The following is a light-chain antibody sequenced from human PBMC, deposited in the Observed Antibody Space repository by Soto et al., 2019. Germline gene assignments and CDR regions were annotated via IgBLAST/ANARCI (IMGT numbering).Light chain of an antibody. Sequence: EIVLTQSPGILSLSPGERATLSCRASQSVSSNYLAWYQQKLGQAPRLLIYGASNRATGIPDRFSASGSGTDFTLTISRLEPEDFAVYYCQQYGSTPPYTFGQGTKLEIK. CDR3: QQYGSTPPYT. CDR2: GAS. J-gene: IGKJ2*01. CDR1: QSVSSNY. V-gene: IGKV3-20*01.